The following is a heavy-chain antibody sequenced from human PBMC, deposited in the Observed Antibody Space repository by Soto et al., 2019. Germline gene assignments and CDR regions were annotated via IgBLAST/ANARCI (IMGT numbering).Heavy chain of an antibody. J-gene: IGHJ4*02. Sequence: PSETLSLTCTVSGGSVSSGDYYWSWIRQPPGKGLEWIGYIYYSGSTNYNPSLKSRVTISVDTSKNQFSLKLSSVTAADTAVYYCARGDDILTGYSLGYWGQGTLVTVSS. CDR2: IYYSGST. D-gene: IGHD3-9*01. CDR3: ARGDDILTGYSLGY. CDR1: GGSVSSGDYY. V-gene: IGHV4-61*08.